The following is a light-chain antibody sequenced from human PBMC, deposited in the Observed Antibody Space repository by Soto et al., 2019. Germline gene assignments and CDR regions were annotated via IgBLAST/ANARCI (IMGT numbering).Light chain of an antibody. J-gene: IGLJ1*01. V-gene: IGLV1-40*01. CDR2: GDI. Sequence: QSVLTQPPSVSGAPGQRVTISCTGSNSNIGAGYDVHWYQHLPGTAPKLLIYGDINRPSGVPDRFSGSKSGTSASLAITGLQAEDDADYYCQSYDSSLSGLYVFGTGTKLTVL. CDR1: NSNIGAGYD. CDR3: QSYDSSLSGLYV.